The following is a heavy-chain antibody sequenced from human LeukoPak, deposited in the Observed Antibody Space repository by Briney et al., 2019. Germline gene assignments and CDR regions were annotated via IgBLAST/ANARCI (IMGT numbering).Heavy chain of an antibody. CDR3: ARYPYCGGDCPAYYYGMDV. CDR2: IYYSGST. J-gene: IGHJ6*02. Sequence: SETLSLTCTVSGGSISSYYWSWIRQPPGKGLEWIGYIYYSGSTNYNPSLKSRVTISVDTSKNQFSLKLSSVTAADTAVYYCARYPYCGGDCPAYYYGMDVWGQGATVTVSS. D-gene: IGHD2-21*02. CDR1: GGSISSYY. V-gene: IGHV4-59*01.